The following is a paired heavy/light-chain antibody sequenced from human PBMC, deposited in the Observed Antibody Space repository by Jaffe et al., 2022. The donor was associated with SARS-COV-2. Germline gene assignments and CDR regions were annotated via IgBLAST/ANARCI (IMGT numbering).Heavy chain of an antibody. Sequence: QEQLVESGGGLVKPGGSLRLSCAASGFTFTDYYMSWVRQAPGKEPQWISYISSSGVNKYYADSVRGRFTVSRDDAENSLYLQMTSLRAEDTAVYYCARGLAAADHYYYGMDVWGQGTRVTVSS. CDR1: GFTFTDYY. V-gene: IGHV3-11*01. CDR3: ARGLAAADHYYYGMDV. CDR2: ISSSGVNK. J-gene: IGHJ6*02. D-gene: IGHD6-25*01.
Light chain of an antibody. CDR1: QDISTH. Sequence: DIQMTQSPSSLSASVGDRVTITCRASQDISTHLNWYQQKPGKAPNLLIYAASSLQGGAPSRFIGSGSGTDFSLAISSLQPEDFAVYYCQQSFSYPPHFGGGTKVEI. CDR3: QQSFSYPPH. J-gene: IGKJ4*01. V-gene: IGKV1-39*01. CDR2: AAS.